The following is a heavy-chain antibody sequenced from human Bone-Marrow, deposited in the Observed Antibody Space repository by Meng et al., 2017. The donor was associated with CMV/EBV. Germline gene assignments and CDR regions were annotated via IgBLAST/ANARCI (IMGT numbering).Heavy chain of an antibody. CDR2: INHSGST. Sequence: QVPLPQWGPGLLKPSETLSLTCAVYGGSFSGYYWSWIRQPPGKGLEWIGEINHSGSTNYNPSLKSRVTISVDTSKNQFSLKLSSVTAADTAVYYCARGGWSSSGRKGLGRPWYYWGQGTLVTVSS. V-gene: IGHV4-34*01. CDR3: ARGGWSSSGRKGLGRPWYY. CDR1: GGSFSGYY. D-gene: IGHD6-19*01. J-gene: IGHJ4*02.